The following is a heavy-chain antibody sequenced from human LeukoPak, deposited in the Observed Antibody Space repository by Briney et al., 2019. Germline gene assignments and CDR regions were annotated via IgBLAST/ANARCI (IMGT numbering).Heavy chain of an antibody. Sequence: SETLSLTCTVSVGSISSYYWSWIRQPPGKGLEWIGYIYYSGSTNYNPSLKSRVTISVDTSKNQFSLKLSSVTAADTAVYYCASRYCSGGSCFFDYWGQGTLVTVSS. J-gene: IGHJ4*02. CDR2: IYYSGST. V-gene: IGHV4-59*03. CDR1: VGSISSYY. D-gene: IGHD2-15*01. CDR3: ASRYCSGGSCFFDY.